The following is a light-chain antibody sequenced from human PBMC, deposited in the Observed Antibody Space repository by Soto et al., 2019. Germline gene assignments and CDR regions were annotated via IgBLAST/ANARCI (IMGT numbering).Light chain of an antibody. CDR1: QSISTW. Sequence: DIQMTQSPSTLSASVGDRVTITCRASQSISTWLAWYQQKPGKAPKLLIYDASILQSGVPSRFSGHGSGTDFALTISCLQPDDFATYYCQQYNSYTTFAQGTKLEIK. CDR3: QQYNSYTT. CDR2: DAS. V-gene: IGKV1-5*01. J-gene: IGKJ2*01.